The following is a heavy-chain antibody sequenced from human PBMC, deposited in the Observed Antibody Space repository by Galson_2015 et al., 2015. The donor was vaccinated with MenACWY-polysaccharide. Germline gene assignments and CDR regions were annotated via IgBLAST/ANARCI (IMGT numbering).Heavy chain of an antibody. CDR2: IGTGGDT. CDR3: AREFTGDGSSWYYWYFDL. CDR1: GSTFSSFD. V-gene: IGHV3-13*04. Sequence: SLRLSCAASGSTFSSFDMHWVRHVIGKGLEWVAAIGTGGDTYYSGSVKGRFTISRENAKNSLYLQMNSLRAGDTAVYYCAREFTGDGSSWYYWYFDLWCRGTLVTVSS. J-gene: IGHJ2*01. D-gene: IGHD6-13*01.